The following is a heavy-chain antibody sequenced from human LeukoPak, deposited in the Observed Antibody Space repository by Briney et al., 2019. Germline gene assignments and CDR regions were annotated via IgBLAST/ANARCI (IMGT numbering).Heavy chain of an antibody. V-gene: IGHV4-31*11. CDR2: IYYSGST. Sequence: KPSETLSLTCAVYGGSFSGYYWSWIRQHPGKGLEWIGYIYYSGSTYYNPSLKSRVTISVDTSKNQFSLKLSSVTAADTAVYYCARRSISYFDYWGQGTLVTVSS. CDR3: ARRSISYFDY. CDR1: GGSFSGYY. D-gene: IGHD1-14*01. J-gene: IGHJ4*02.